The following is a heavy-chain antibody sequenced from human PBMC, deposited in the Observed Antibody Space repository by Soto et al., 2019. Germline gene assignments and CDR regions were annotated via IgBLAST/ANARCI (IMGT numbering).Heavy chain of an antibody. V-gene: IGHV4-34*01. CDR2: INHSGST. J-gene: IGHJ6*02. CDR1: GGSFSGYY. CDR3: ARERRKYYYDSSGYYAKTWYYYGMDV. Sequence: TSGTLSLTCAVYGGSFSGYYWSWIRQPPGKGLEWIGEINHSGSTNYNPSLKSRVTISVDTSKNQFSLKLSSVTAADTAVYYCARERRKYYYDSSGYYAKTWYYYGMDVWGQGTTVTVSS. D-gene: IGHD3-22*01.